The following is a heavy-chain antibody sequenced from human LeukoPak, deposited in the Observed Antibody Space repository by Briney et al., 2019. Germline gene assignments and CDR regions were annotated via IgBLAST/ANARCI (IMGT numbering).Heavy chain of an antibody. Sequence: ASVKVSCKASGYTFTGYYMHWVRQAPGQGLELMGWINPNSGGTNYAQKFQGRVTMTRDTSISTAYMELSRLRSDDTAVYYCAREPPMVRGVIADYWGQGTLVTVSS. CDR3: AREPPMVRGVIADY. J-gene: IGHJ4*02. V-gene: IGHV1-2*02. CDR1: GYTFTGYY. CDR2: INPNSGGT. D-gene: IGHD3-10*01.